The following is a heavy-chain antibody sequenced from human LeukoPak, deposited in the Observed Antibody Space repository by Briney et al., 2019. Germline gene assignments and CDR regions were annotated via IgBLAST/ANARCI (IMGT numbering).Heavy chain of an antibody. D-gene: IGHD1-1*01. CDR2: ISSSGRTK. CDR1: GFTFSSYE. V-gene: IGHV3-48*03. Sequence: GGSLRLSCAASGFTFSSYEMNWVRQAPGKGLEWVSYISSSGRTKYYADSVKGRFTISRDNAKNSLYLQMNSLRAEDTAAYYCAREVRANDYYYGMDVWGQGTTVTVSS. J-gene: IGHJ6*02. CDR3: AREVRANDYYYGMDV.